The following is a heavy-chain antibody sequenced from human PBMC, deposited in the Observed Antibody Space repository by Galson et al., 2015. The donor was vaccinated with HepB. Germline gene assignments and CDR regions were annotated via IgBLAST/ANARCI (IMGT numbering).Heavy chain of an antibody. D-gene: IGHD3-10*01. CDR1: GFTFSSYA. Sequence: SLRLSCAASGFTFSSYAMHWVRQAPGKGLEWVAVISYDGSNKYYADSVKGRFTISRDNSKNTLYPQMNSLRAEDTAVYYCAREEYYGSGSYRAFDIWGQGTMVTVSS. J-gene: IGHJ3*02. CDR2: ISYDGSNK. CDR3: AREEYYGSGSYRAFDI. V-gene: IGHV3-30*04.